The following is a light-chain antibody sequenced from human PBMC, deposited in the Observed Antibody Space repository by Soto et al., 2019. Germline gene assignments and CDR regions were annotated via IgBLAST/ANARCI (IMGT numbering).Light chain of an antibody. CDR3: YQYYSYTLP. J-gene: IGKJ1*01. CDR1: QVISSL. V-gene: IGKV1-12*01. CDR2: AAS. Sequence: DIQMTQSPSSMSASVGDRVTIICRASQVISSLLAWYQQKPGKAPKLLIYAASTLQSGVPSRFSGSGSGTDFALTITSLQSQAFAAEYCYQYYSYTLPLGRGTKVDIK.